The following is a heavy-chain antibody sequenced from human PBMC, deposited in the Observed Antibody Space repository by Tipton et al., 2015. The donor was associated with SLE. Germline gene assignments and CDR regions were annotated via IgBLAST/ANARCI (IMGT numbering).Heavy chain of an antibody. CDR2: IHYSGST. CDR3: AKDWAATLLAQGGVS. D-gene: IGHD2-8*02. CDR1: GFSISSSSYT. V-gene: IGHV4-39*02. J-gene: IGHJ1*01. Sequence: TLSLTCTVSGFSISSSSYTWGWIRQPPGKGLEWIGTIHYSGSTYYNPSLKSRVTISVDTSKNQFSLKLSSVTAADTAIYYCAKDWAATLLAQGGVSWGQGTLVTVST.